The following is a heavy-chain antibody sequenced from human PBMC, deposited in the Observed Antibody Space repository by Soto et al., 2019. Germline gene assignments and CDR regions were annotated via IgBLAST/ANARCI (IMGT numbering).Heavy chain of an antibody. CDR3: ARPQYCSSTSCYGYGMDV. CDR2: IWYDGSNK. V-gene: IGHV3-33*01. CDR1: GFTFSSYG. J-gene: IGHJ6*02. Sequence: RRLSCAASGFTFSSYGMHWVRQAPGKGLEWVAVIWYDGSNKYYADSVKGRFTISRDNSKNTLYLQMSSLRAEDTAVYYCARPQYCSSTSCYGYGMDVWGQGTTVTVSS. D-gene: IGHD2-2*01.